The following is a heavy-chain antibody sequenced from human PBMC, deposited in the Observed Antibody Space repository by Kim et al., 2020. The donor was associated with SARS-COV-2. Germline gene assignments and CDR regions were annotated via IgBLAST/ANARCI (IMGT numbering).Heavy chain of an antibody. CDR2: YK. D-gene: IGHD6-25*01. J-gene: IGHJ4*02. Sequence: YKDYAVSVKSRITINPDTSKNPFSLQLNSVTPEDTAVYYCARGASGCFDYWGPGPLVTVSS. CDR3: ARGASGCFDY. V-gene: IGHV6-1*01.